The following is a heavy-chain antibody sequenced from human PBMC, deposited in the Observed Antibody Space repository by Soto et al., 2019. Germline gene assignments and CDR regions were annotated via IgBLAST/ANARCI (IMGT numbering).Heavy chain of an antibody. CDR2: IVVGSGNT. D-gene: IGHD3-16*01. CDR3: AAQIHGFHDYVWGSYSSDAFDI. CDR1: GFTFTSSA. Sequence: SVKVSFKASGFTFTSSAVQWVRQARGQRLEWIGWIVVGSGNTNYAQKFQERVTITRDMSTSKAYMEPSSLRSEDMAVYYCAAQIHGFHDYVWGSYSSDAFDIWGQGTMVAVSS. J-gene: IGHJ3*02. V-gene: IGHV1-58*01.